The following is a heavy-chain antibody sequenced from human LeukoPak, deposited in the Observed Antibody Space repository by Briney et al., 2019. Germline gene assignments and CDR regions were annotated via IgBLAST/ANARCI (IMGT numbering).Heavy chain of an antibody. V-gene: IGHV3-73*01. J-gene: IGHJ3*02. CDR2: IRSKANSYAT. D-gene: IGHD3-22*01. Sequence: GGSLRLSCAASGFTFSGSAMHWVRQASGKGLEWVGRIRSKANSYATAYAASVKGRFTISRDDSKNTAYLQMNSLKTEDTAVYYCTRLDYYDSSGDDAFDIWGQGTMVTVSS. CDR1: GFTFSGSA. CDR3: TRLDYYDSSGDDAFDI.